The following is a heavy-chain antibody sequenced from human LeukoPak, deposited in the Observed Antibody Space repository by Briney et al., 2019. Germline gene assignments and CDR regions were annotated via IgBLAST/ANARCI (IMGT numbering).Heavy chain of an antibody. V-gene: IGHV3-7*03. Sequence: GGSLRLSCVASGFTFSSHYMSWVRQAPGKGLEWVANIKQDSSAKAYVDSVKGRFTISRDNAKNSMSLQMNSLRAEDTAIYYCVRWSYDNSAYYYDHWGQETLVTVSS. CDR2: IKQDSSAK. D-gene: IGHD3-22*01. CDR1: GFTFSSHY. CDR3: VRWSYDNSAYYYDH. J-gene: IGHJ4*02.